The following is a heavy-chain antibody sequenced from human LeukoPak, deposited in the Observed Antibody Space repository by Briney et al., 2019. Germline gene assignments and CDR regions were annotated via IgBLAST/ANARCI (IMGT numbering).Heavy chain of an antibody. D-gene: IGHD3-22*01. Sequence: PGGSLRLSCAASGFTFSSYEMNWVRQAPGKGLEWVSYISSSGSTIYYADSVKGRFTIYRDKAQNSLYLKMNSLRAEDTAVYYCARVSVYYYDSSGHWGYWGQGTLVTVSS. V-gene: IGHV3-48*03. CDR1: GFTFSSYE. J-gene: IGHJ4*02. CDR3: ARVSVYYYDSSGHWGY. CDR2: ISSSGSTI.